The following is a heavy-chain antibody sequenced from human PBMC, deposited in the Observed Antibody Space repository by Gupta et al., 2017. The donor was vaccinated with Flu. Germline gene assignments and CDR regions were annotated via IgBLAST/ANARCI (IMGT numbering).Heavy chain of an antibody. D-gene: IGHD1-26*01. CDR2: VSASGAGT. CDR1: SNYA. Sequence: SNYAISWVRQAPGKGLEWVSAVSASGAGTHYADSVKGRFTISKDNSNNTLYLQMNSLRADDTAVYYCAKDTRRGATGAFDIWGQGTMVTVSS. V-gene: IGHV3-23*01. CDR3: AKDTRRGATGAFDI. J-gene: IGHJ3*02.